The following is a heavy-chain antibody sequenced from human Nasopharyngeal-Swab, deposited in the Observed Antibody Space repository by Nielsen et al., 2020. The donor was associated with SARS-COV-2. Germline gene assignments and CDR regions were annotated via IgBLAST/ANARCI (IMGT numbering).Heavy chain of an antibody. CDR2: IYYSGST. Sequence: SETLSLTCTVSGGSISSYYWTWIRQPPGKGLEWIGYIYYSGSTNYNPSLKSRVTISVDTSKNQFSLRLSSLTAADTAVYYCASPGGIAAAGTGDAFDIWGQGTMVTVSS. V-gene: IGHV4-59*01. J-gene: IGHJ3*02. CDR1: GGSISSYY. CDR3: ASPGGIAAAGTGDAFDI. D-gene: IGHD6-13*01.